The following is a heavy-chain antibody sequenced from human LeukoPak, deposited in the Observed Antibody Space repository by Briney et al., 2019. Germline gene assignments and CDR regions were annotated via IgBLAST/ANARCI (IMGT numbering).Heavy chain of an antibody. J-gene: IGHJ4*02. D-gene: IGHD6-6*01. CDR2: ISDSVDST. CDR3: AKDLARIGARQSDY. Sequence: GGSLRLACAASGFTFSSYAMSWVRQAPGKGLEWVSGISDSVDSTHYADSVKGRFTISRDNSKNTLYLQMNSLRAQDTALYYCAKDLARIGARQSDYWGQGTLVTVSS. V-gene: IGHV3-23*01. CDR1: GFTFSSYA.